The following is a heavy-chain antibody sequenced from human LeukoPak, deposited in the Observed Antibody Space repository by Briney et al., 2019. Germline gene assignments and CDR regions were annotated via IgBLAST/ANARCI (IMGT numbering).Heavy chain of an antibody. J-gene: IGHJ4*02. CDR1: GYSFTSYW. V-gene: IGHV5-51*01. CDR3: ARLPPPIAMIARWYFDY. Sequence: GESLKISCQGSGYSFTSYWIGWVRQMPGKGLEWMGIIYPRDSDTRYSPSFQGQVTISADKSISTAYLQWSSLKASDTAMYYCARLPPPIAMIARWYFDYWGQGTLVTVSS. CDR2: IYPRDSDT. D-gene: IGHD3-22*01.